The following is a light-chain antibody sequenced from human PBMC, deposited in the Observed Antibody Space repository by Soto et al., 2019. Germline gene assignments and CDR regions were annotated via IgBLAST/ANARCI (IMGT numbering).Light chain of an antibody. CDR2: DVS. Sequence: QSVLTQPASVSGSPGQSITISCTGTSSDVGGYNYVSWYQQHPGKAPKLMIYDVSNRPSGVSNRFSGSKSGSTASLTISGLQAEDEAGYYCSSYTSSSTLVFGGGTQLTVL. CDR3: SSYTSSSTLV. V-gene: IGLV2-14*03. J-gene: IGLJ2*01. CDR1: SSDVGGYNY.